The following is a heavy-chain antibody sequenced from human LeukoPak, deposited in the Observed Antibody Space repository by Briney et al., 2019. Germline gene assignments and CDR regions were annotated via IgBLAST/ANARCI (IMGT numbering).Heavy chain of an antibody. Sequence: GGSLRLSCAASGFTFDDYAMHWVRQAPGKGLVWVSRINSDGSSTSYADSVKGRFTISRDNAKNTLYLQMNSLRAEDTAVYYCARSRPIVGATTFWGQGTLVTVSS. J-gene: IGHJ4*02. CDR3: ARSRPIVGATTF. V-gene: IGHV3-74*01. CDR2: INSDGSST. CDR1: GFTFDDYA. D-gene: IGHD1-26*01.